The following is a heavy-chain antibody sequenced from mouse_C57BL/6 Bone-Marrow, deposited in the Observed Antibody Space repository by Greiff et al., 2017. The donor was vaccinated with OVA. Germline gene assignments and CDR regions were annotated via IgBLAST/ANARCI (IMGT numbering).Heavy chain of an antibody. D-gene: IGHD2-4*01. CDR2: IYPGNSDT. CDR1: GYTFTSYW. J-gene: IGHJ1*03. V-gene: IGHV1-5*01. CDR3: TPYDYDEDWYCDV. Sequence: EVQLVESGTVLARPGASVKMSCKTSGYTFTSYWMHWVKQRPGQGLEWIGAIYPGNSDTSYNQKFKGKAKLTAVTSASTAYMELSSLTNEDSAVYYCTPYDYDEDWYCDVWGTGTTVTVSS.